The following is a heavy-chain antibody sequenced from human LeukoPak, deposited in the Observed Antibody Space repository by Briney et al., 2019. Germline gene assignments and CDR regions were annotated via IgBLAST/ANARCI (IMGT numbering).Heavy chain of an antibody. V-gene: IGHV3-66*01. D-gene: IGHD1/OR15-1a*01. Sequence: GSLRLSCAASGFTVSSNYMSWVRQAPGKGLEWVSVIYSGGSTYYADSVKGRFTISRDNSKNTLYLQMNSLRAEDTAVYYCAREGTTGSLIIDYWGQGTLVTVSS. CDR3: AREGTTGSLIIDY. CDR1: GFTVSSNY. J-gene: IGHJ4*02. CDR2: IYSGGST.